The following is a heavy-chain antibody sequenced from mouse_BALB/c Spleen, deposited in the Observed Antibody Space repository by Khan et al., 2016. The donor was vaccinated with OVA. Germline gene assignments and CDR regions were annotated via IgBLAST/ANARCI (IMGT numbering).Heavy chain of an antibody. D-gene: IGHD1-1*01. Sequence: EVQLQESGPELVKPGASVKMSCKASGYTFTSYVMHWVKQKPGQGLEWIGYISPNSDGSKYNEKFRGKATLTSDKSSSTAYMELSSLTSEDSAVYYCVRSLYYYGSAYEGFAYWGQGTLVTVSA. J-gene: IGHJ3*01. CDR1: GYTFTSYV. CDR3: VRSLYYYGSAYEGFAY. V-gene: IGHV1S136*01. CDR2: ISPNSDGS.